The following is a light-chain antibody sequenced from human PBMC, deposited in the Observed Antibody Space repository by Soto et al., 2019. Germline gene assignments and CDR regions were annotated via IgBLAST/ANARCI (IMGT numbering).Light chain of an antibody. CDR2: LAS. CDR3: QQGSNWWT. Sequence: EIVLTQSPAILSLSPGERATLSCRASQSVSSYLAWYQQKPGQAPRLLIFLASNRATGIPARFSGSGPGTDFTLTISSLEPEDFAVYYCQQGSNWWTFGQGTKVEFK. V-gene: IGKV3-11*01. CDR1: QSVSSY. J-gene: IGKJ1*01.